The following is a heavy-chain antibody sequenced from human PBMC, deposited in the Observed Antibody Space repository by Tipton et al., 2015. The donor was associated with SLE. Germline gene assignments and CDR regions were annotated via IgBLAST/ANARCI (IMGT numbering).Heavy chain of an antibody. CDR1: GGSFSGYY. Sequence: TLSLTCAVYGGSFSGYYWSWIRQPPGKGLEWIGEINHSGSTNYNPSLKSRVTISVDTSKNQFSLKLSSVTAADTAVYYCARGDPHGGNSDYWGQGTLVTVSS. D-gene: IGHD2-15*01. V-gene: IGHV4-34*01. CDR2: INHSGST. CDR3: ARGDPHGGNSDY. J-gene: IGHJ4*02.